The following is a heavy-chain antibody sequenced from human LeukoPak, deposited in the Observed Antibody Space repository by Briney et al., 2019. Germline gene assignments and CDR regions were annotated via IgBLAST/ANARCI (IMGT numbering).Heavy chain of an antibody. CDR1: GGTFSSYA. D-gene: IGHD5-18*01. V-gene: IGHV1-69*13. CDR2: LIPIFGTA. J-gene: IGHJ6*02. Sequence: GASVKVSCKASGGTFSSYAISCVREATGQGLEWMGGLIPIFGTANYAQKFQGRVTITADESTSTAYMELSSLRSEDTAVYYCASPVDTANYYYYGMDVWGQGTTVTVSS. CDR3: ASPVDTANYYYYGMDV.